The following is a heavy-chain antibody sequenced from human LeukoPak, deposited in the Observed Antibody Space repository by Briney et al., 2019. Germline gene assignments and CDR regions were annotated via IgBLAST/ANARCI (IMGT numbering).Heavy chain of an antibody. CDR1: GGSISSGDYY. CDR2: IYYSGST. J-gene: IGHJ6*02. V-gene: IGHV4-30-4*01. D-gene: IGHD2-15*01. Sequence: SQTLSLTCTVSGGSISSGDYYWSWIRQPPGKGLEWIGYIYYSGSTYYNPSLKSRVTISVDTSKNQFSLKLSSVTAADTAVYYCTRDAVVVVAATSPYYYYYGMDVWGQGTTVTVSS. CDR3: TRDAVVVVAATSPYYYYYGMDV.